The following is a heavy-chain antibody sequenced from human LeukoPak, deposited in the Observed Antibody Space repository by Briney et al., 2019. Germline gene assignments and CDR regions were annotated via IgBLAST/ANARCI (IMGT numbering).Heavy chain of an antibody. D-gene: IGHD3-3*01. Sequence: GESLKISCKGSGYSFTSYWIGWVRQMPGKGLEWMGIIYPGDSDTRYSPSFQGQVTISADKSISTAYLQWSSLKASDTAMYYCARQGIRFLEWLPFDYRGQGTLVTVSS. CDR2: IYPGDSDT. CDR1: GYSFTSYW. V-gene: IGHV5-51*01. CDR3: ARQGIRFLEWLPFDY. J-gene: IGHJ4*02.